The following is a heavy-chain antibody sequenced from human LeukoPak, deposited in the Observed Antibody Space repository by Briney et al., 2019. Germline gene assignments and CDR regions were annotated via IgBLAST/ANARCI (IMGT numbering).Heavy chain of an antibody. V-gene: IGHV5-51*01. CDR1: GYSFTSYW. CDR3: ARRDSSGWYPPDY. CDR2: IYPGDSDT. J-gene: IGHJ4*02. D-gene: IGHD6-19*01. Sequence: GESLKISCQGSGYSFTSYWIGWVRQMPGKGLEWMGIIYPGDSDTRYSPSLQGQVTISADKSISTAYLQWSSLKASGTAMYYCARRDSSGWYPPDYWGQGTLVTVSS.